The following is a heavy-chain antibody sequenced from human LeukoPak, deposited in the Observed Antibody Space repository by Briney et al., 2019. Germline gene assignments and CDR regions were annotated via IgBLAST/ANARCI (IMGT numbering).Heavy chain of an antibody. Sequence: PGGSLRLSCAASGFTFSSYGMHWVRQAPGKGLEWVAVISYDGSNKYYADSVKGRFTISRDNSKNTLYLQMNSLRAEDTAVCYCANDPYCGGDCYLPDDAFDIWGQGTMVTVSS. CDR2: ISYDGSNK. D-gene: IGHD2-21*02. CDR1: GFTFSSYG. J-gene: IGHJ3*02. V-gene: IGHV3-30*18. CDR3: ANDPYCGGDCYLPDDAFDI.